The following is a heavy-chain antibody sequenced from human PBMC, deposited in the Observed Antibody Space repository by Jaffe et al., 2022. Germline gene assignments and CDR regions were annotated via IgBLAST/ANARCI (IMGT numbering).Heavy chain of an antibody. D-gene: IGHD4-17*01. J-gene: IGHJ6*03. CDR2: IIPIFGTA. Sequence: QVQLVQSGAEVKKPGSSVKVSCKASGGTFSSYAISWVRQAPGQGLEWMGGIIPIFGTANYAQKFQGRVTITTDESTSTAYMELSSLRSEDTAVYYCAREKGYGDYPPYYYYYMDVWGKGTTVTVSS. V-gene: IGHV1-69*05. CDR3: AREKGYGDYPPYYYYYMDV. CDR1: GGTFSSYA.